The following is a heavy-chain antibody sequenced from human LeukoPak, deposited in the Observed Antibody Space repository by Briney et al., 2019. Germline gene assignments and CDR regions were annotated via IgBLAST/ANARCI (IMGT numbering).Heavy chain of an antibody. CDR1: GGSFSGYY. Sequence: PSETLSLTCAVYGGSFSGYYWSWIRQPPGKGLEWIGEINHSGSTNYNPSLKSRVTISVDTSKNQFSLKLSSVTAADTAVYYCARTKYSVYYYYLDVWGKGTTVTVSS. CDR2: INHSGST. J-gene: IGHJ6*03. V-gene: IGHV4-34*01. CDR3: ARTKYSVYYYYLDV. D-gene: IGHD1-26*01.